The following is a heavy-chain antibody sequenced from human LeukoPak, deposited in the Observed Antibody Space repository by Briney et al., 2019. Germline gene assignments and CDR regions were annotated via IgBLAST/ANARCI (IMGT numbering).Heavy chain of an antibody. V-gene: IGHV4-59*02. CDR2: VHHSENS. J-gene: IGHJ5*02. CDR3: ARGSTGQYDP. CDR1: GVSVNSHY. D-gene: IGHD1-14*01. Sequence: SETLSLTCSVSGVSVNSHYWSWIRQSPGKGLEWIAYVHHSENSNSNPSLKSRVTMSVDTSRNHFSLKLTSVTAADTAIYYCARGSTGQYDPWGQGILVTVSS.